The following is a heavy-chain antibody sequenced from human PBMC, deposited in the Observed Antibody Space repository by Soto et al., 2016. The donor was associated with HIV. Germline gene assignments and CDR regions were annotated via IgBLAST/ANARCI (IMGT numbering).Heavy chain of an antibody. CDR2: IITMFEST. Sequence: QVQLVQSGAELKKPGSSVKVSCKASAGSFNNYGLNWVRQAPGQGLEWMGGIITMFESTHFAQKFKDRLTITADKSTTTVFMELNRLTSEDTAIYYCARDVAYCDVNGCYTSFFDSWGQGSLVTVSP. D-gene: IGHD2-2*02. V-gene: IGHV1-69*14. CDR3: ARDVAYCDVNGCYTSFFDS. CDR1: AGSFNNYG. J-gene: IGHJ4*02.